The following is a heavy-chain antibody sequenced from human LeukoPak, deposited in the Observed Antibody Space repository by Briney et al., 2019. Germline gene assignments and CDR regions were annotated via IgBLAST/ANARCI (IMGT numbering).Heavy chain of an antibody. Sequence: PGRSLRLSCAASGFTFSSYAMHWVRQAPGKGLEGGAVISYDGSNKYYADSVKGRFTISRDNSKNTLYLQMNSLRAEDTAVYYCARDDSGLGAFDIWGQGTMVTVSS. CDR1: GFTFSSYA. J-gene: IGHJ3*02. V-gene: IGHV3-30-3*01. CDR2: ISYDGSNK. CDR3: ARDDSGLGAFDI. D-gene: IGHD3-22*01.